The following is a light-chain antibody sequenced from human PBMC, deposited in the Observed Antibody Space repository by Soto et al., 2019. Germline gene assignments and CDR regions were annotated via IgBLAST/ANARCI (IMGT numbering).Light chain of an antibody. V-gene: IGKV1-39*01. CDR3: QQSYSIPWT. J-gene: IGKJ1*01. CDR2: AAS. CDR1: QDIGNY. Sequence: DIQMTQSPSSLSASVGDRVTIACQANQDIGNYLNWYQQKPGKAPKVLIYAASSLQSGIPSRFSGSGSGTDFTLTISSLQPEDFATYYCQQSYSIPWTFGQGTKVDIK.